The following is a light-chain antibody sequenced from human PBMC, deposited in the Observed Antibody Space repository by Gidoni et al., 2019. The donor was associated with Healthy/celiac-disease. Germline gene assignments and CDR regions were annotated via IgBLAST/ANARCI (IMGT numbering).Light chain of an antibody. CDR3: QQDNSYSPLT. Sequence: DIQMTQSPSTLSASVGDRVTITCRASQSISSWWSWYQQKPGKATKRLIYKASSVESGVPSRFSCSGSGTEFTLTISSLQPDDFATYYCQQDNSYSPLTFGGGTKVEIK. CDR2: KAS. CDR1: QSISSW. V-gene: IGKV1-5*03. J-gene: IGKJ4*01.